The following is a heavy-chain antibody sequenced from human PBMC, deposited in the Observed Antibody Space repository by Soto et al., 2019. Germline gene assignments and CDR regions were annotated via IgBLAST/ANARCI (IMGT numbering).Heavy chain of an antibody. CDR2: INPNSGGT. V-gene: IGHV1-2*02. Sequence: ASVKVSCKASGYTFTGYYMHWVRQAPGQGLEWMGWINPNSGGTNYAQKFQGRVTMTRDTSISTAYMELSRLRSDDTAVYYCARENVPYYYDSSGLRSGYGMDVWGQGTTVTVSS. CDR1: GYTFTGYY. CDR3: ARENVPYYYDSSGLRSGYGMDV. J-gene: IGHJ6*02. D-gene: IGHD3-22*01.